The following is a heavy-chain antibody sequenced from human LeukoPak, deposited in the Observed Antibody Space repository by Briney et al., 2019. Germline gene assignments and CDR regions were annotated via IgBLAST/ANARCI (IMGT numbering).Heavy chain of an antibody. V-gene: IGHV3-64*02. CDR1: GFSFSTHA. J-gene: IGHJ4*02. CDR3: ARGFCNVDSCFEGTFGY. D-gene: IGHD2-15*01. Sequence: GGSLRLSCAASGFSFSTHAMHWVRQAPGKGLGYVSGISSNGGNKYYADSVKGRFTISRDNSKNMVYLQMGSLRPEDMAVYYCARGFCNVDSCFEGTFGYWGQGTLVTVSS. CDR2: ISSNGGNK.